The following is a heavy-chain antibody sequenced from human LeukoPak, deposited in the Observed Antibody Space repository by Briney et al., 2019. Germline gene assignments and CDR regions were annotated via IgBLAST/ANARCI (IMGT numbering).Heavy chain of an antibody. CDR2: INPNSGGT. V-gene: IGHV1-2*02. CDR1: GYTFTGYY. Sequence: ASVKVSCKASGYTFTGYYMHWVRQAPGQGLEWMGWINPNSGGTNYAQKFQGRVTMTRDTSISTAYMELSRLRSDVTAVYYCARGRITMIVVAERYNWFDPWGQGTLVTVSS. J-gene: IGHJ5*02. CDR3: ARGRITMIVVAERYNWFDP. D-gene: IGHD3-22*01.